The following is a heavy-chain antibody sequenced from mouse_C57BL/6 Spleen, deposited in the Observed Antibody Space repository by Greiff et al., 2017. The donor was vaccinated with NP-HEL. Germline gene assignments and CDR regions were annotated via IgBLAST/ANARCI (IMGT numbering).Heavy chain of an antibody. CDR2: IDPENGDT. J-gene: IGHJ2*01. CDR1: GFNIKDDY. CDR3: TFRSSLFDY. V-gene: IGHV14-4*01. D-gene: IGHD1-1*01. Sequence: EVHLVESGAELVRPGASVKLSCTASGFNIKDDYMHWVKQRPEQGLEWIGWIDPENGDTEYASKFQGKATITADTSSNTAYLQLSSLTSEDTAVYYCTFRSSLFDYWGQGTTLTVSS.